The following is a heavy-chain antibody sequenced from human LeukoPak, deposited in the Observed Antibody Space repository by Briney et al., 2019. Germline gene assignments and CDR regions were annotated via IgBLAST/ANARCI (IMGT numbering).Heavy chain of an antibody. D-gene: IGHD3-3*01. V-gene: IGHV4-39*01. CDR3: ARGSVLRHFNY. CDR1: GGSISSSSYY. Sequence: SETLSLTCTDSGGSISSSSYYWGWIRQPPGKGLEWIGSIYYSGSTYYNPSLKSRVTISVDTSKNQFSLKLSSVTAADTAVYYCARGSVLRHFNYWGQGTLVTVSS. CDR2: IYYSGST. J-gene: IGHJ4*02.